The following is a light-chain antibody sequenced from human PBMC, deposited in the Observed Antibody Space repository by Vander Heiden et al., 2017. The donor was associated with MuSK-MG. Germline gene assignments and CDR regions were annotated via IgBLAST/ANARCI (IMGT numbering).Light chain of an antibody. CDR3: QQTYTTPFT. J-gene: IGKJ3*01. CDR1: QSVSTY. V-gene: IGKV1-39*01. CDR2: AAS. Sequence: DIQISQSPSSLSASVGDRVTITCRASQSVSTYLNWYQQKSGKPPKVLVYAASSVQGGVPSRFSGSGSGTEFTLTISSLEPEEFATYFCQQTYTTPFTFGPGTKVDFK.